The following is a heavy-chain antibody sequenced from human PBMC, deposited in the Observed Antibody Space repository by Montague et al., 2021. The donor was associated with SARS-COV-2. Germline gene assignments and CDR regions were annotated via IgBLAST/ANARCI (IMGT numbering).Heavy chain of an antibody. J-gene: IGHJ2*01. V-gene: IGHV4-34*01. CDR1: DGSLSNYY. CDR2: INRGGNT. CDR3: ARVRDYFTSGDSNLGWYLDL. D-gene: IGHD3-10*01. Sequence: SETLSLTCAIYDGSLSNYYWNWIRQPPGKGLECIGEINRGGNTXXXPSXXXRVTISVDTSKNQFSLKLNSVTAAGTAIYYCARVRDYFTSGDSNLGWYLDLWGRGTPVSVSS.